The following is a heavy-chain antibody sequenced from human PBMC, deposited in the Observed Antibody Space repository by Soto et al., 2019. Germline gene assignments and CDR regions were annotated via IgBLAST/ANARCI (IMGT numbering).Heavy chain of an antibody. Sequence: QVQLVESGGGVVQPGRSLRLSCAASKFSFSNYAMHWVRQAPGKGLEWVAVISFDGSHKHYAESVKGRFTISRDNSKNTLYLQMNSLRADDTAVYYCARDRIGAVDTAMGHYYYSGMDVWGQGTTVTVSS. CDR2: ISFDGSHK. J-gene: IGHJ6*02. D-gene: IGHD5-18*01. CDR3: ARDRIGAVDTAMGHYYYSGMDV. V-gene: IGHV3-30-3*01. CDR1: KFSFSNYA.